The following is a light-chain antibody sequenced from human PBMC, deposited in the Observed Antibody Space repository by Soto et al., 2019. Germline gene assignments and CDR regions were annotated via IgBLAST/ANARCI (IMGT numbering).Light chain of an antibody. CDR3: QQYGSSLLT. V-gene: IGKV3-20*01. CDR2: GSS. J-gene: IGKJ4*01. Sequence: EILLTQSPTTLPVSPGEKATLSCRASQSVGSNLAWFQQKPGQAPRLLIYGSSTRATGVPARFSGSGSGADFTLTINRLEPEDFAVYYCQQYGSSLLTFGGGTKVDI. CDR1: QSVGSN.